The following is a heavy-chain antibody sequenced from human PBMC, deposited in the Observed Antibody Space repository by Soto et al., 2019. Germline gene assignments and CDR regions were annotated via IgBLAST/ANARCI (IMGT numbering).Heavy chain of an antibody. D-gene: IGHD3-10*01. CDR1: GFTFSSYA. J-gene: IGHJ2*01. CDR2: ISGSGGST. Sequence: EVQLLESGGGLVQPGGSLRLSCAASGFTFSSYAMSWVRQAPGKGLEWVSAISGSGGSTYYADSVKGRFTISRDNSKNTLYLQMNSLRAEDTAVYYCAKGKGFGELLPNWYFDLWGRGTLVTVSS. CDR3: AKGKGFGELLPNWYFDL. V-gene: IGHV3-23*01.